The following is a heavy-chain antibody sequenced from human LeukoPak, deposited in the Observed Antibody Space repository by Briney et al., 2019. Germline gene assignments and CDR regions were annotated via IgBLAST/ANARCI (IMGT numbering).Heavy chain of an antibody. Sequence: GASVKVSCKASGYTFTSYYMHWVRQAPGQGLEWMGIISPSGGSTSYAQKFQGRVTMTRDTSISTAYMELSRLRSDDTAVYYCARTVWFGIDAFDIWGQGTMVTVSS. CDR2: ISPSGGST. CDR3: ARTVWFGIDAFDI. CDR1: GYTFTSYY. J-gene: IGHJ3*02. D-gene: IGHD3-10*01. V-gene: IGHV1-46*01.